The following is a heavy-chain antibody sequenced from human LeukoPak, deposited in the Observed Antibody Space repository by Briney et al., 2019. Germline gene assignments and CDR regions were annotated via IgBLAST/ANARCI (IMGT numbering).Heavy chain of an antibody. Sequence: GESLRLSCAASGSTFGSYALHWVRQAPGKGLEWVAVISYDGSNEYYADSVKGRFTISRDNSKYTLYMQMNSLRAEDTAVYYCARDRVTGSGWCGGMAYWGQGTLVTVSS. D-gene: IGHD6-19*01. V-gene: IGHV3-30-3*01. CDR1: GSTFGSYA. J-gene: IGHJ4*02. CDR2: ISYDGSNE. CDR3: ARDRVTGSGWCGGMAY.